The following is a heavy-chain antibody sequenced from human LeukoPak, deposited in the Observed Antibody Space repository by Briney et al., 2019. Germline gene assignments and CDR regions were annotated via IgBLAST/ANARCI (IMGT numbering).Heavy chain of an antibody. V-gene: IGHV4-34*01. CDR1: GGSFSGYY. CDR2: INHSGST. CDR3: ARGRANFVVVVAARRYFDL. J-gene: IGHJ2*01. D-gene: IGHD2-15*01. Sequence: SETLSLTCAVYGGSFSGYYWSWIRQPPGKGLEWIGEINHSGSTNYNPSLKSRVTISVDTSKNQFSLKLSSVTAADTAVYYCARGRANFVVVVAARRYFDLWGRGTLVTVSS.